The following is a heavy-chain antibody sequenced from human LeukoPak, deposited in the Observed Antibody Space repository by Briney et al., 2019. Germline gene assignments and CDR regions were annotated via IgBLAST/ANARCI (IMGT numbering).Heavy chain of an antibody. V-gene: IGHV3-21*04. CDR3: ARDRCSSTSCYNTPNWFDP. D-gene: IGHD2-2*02. J-gene: IGHJ5*02. Sequence: GGSLRLSCVASGFTLSSYNMKWVRQAPGKRLEWVSSISWRSSDIEYADSVKGRFTISRDIDKKSLYLQMNSLRSEDTAFYHCARDRCSSTSCYNTPNWFDPWGQGTLVTVSS. CDR2: ISWRSSDI. CDR1: GFTLSSYN.